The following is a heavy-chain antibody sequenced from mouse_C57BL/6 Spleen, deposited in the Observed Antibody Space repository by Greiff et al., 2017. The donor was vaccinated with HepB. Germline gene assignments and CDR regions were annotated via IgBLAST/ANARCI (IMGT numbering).Heavy chain of an antibody. CDR3: ARDKGNGY. J-gene: IGHJ2*01. Sequence: EVQRVESGGGLVKPGGSLKLSCAASGFTFSSYAMSWVRQTPEKRLEWVATISDGGSYTYYPDNVKGRFTISRDNAKNNLYLQMSHLKSEDTAMYYCARDKGNGYWGQGTTLTVSS. CDR2: ISDGGSYT. D-gene: IGHD2-1*01. CDR1: GFTFSSYA. V-gene: IGHV5-4*01.